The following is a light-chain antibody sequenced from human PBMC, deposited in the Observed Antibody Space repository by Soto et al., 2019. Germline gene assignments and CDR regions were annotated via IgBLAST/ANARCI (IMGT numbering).Light chain of an antibody. Sequence: QSVLTQPPSASGSPGQSVTISCTGTSSDVGGYKYVSWYQQHPGKAPKLMIYEVSNRPSGVSNRFSGSKSGNTASLTISGLQAEDEADYYCSSYTSSSTVVFGGGTKLTVL. CDR1: SSDVGGYKY. J-gene: IGLJ2*01. V-gene: IGLV2-14*01. CDR2: EVS. CDR3: SSYTSSSTVV.